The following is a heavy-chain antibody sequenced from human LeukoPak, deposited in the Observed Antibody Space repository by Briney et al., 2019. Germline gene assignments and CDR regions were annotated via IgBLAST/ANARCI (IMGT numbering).Heavy chain of an antibody. CDR2: ISYDGSNK. CDR3: AKTYYDFWSGYYTGYYFDY. J-gene: IGHJ4*02. CDR1: GFTFSSYG. V-gene: IGHV3-30*18. D-gene: IGHD3-3*01. Sequence: GGSLRLSCAASGFTFSSYGMHWVRQAPGKGLEWVAVISYDGSNKYYADSVKGRFTISRDNSKNTLYLQMNSLRAEDTAVYYCAKTYYDFWSGYYTGYYFDYWGQGTLVTVSS.